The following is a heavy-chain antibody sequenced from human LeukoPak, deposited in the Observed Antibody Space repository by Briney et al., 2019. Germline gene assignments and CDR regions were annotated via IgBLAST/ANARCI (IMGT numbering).Heavy chain of an antibody. CDR1: GGSISSSNW. J-gene: IGHJ4*02. V-gene: IGHV4-4*02. CDR3: ARGAPPQN. CDR2: IYHSGST. Sequence: SGTLSLTCAVSGGSISSSNWWSWVRQPPGKGLEWIGEIYHSGSTYYNPSLKSRVTISIDTSKKHFSLKLTSVTAADTAVYYCARGAPPQNWGQGTLVTVSS.